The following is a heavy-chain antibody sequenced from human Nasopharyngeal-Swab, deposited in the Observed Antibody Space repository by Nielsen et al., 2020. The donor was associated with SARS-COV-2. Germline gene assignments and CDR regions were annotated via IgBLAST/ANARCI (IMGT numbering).Heavy chain of an antibody. CDR3: ARLRYSESYYPPYYFDY. J-gene: IGHJ4*02. V-gene: IGHV4-39*01. Sequence: RQAPGKGLEWIGSIYYSGSTYYNPSLKSRVTISVDTSKNQFSLKLSSVTAADTAVYYCARLRYSESYYPPYYFDYWGQGTLVTVSS. D-gene: IGHD1-26*01. CDR2: IYYSGST.